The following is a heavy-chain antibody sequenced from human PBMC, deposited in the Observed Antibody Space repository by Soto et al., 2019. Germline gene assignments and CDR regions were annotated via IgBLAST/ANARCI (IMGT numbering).Heavy chain of an antibody. CDR3: TGGGVN. CDR1: GVSISSSNW. CDR2: SYHSGST. Sequence: QVQLQESGPGLVKPSGTLSLTCAVSGVSISSSNWWSWVRQPTGKGLEWIGESYHSGSTNYKPSLNSRVTITVDKSKNQFSLKMTSVTTADTAVYYCTGGGVNWGKGTLVTVSS. J-gene: IGHJ4*02. V-gene: IGHV4-4*02.